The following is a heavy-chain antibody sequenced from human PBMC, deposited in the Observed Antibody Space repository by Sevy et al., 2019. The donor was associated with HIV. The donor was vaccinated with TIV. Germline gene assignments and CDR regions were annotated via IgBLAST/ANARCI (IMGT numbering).Heavy chain of an antibody. CDR2: ISYDGSNK. J-gene: IGHJ4*02. CDR1: GFTFSSYA. V-gene: IGHV3-30-3*01. CDR3: ARAPCGGECYTLNY. D-gene: IGHD2-21*01. Sequence: GGSLRLSCAASGFTFSSYAMHWVRQAPGKGLEWVAVISYDGSNKYYADSVKGRFTISRDNSKNTLYLQMNSLRADDTAVYYWARAPCGGECYTLNYWGQGTLVTVSS.